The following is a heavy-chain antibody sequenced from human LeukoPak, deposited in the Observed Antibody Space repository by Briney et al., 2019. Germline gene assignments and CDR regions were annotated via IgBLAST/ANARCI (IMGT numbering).Heavy chain of an antibody. Sequence: GGSLRLSCEASGFTFSSYSMNWVRQAPGKGLEWISYISTSTTTIYYANSVKGRFTISRDNAKKSLYLQMNSLRAEDTALYFCAREGTYGYYFDYWGQGTLVTVSS. D-gene: IGHD3-10*01. J-gene: IGHJ4*02. V-gene: IGHV3-48*01. CDR2: ISTSTTTI. CDR1: GFTFSSYS. CDR3: AREGTYGYYFDY.